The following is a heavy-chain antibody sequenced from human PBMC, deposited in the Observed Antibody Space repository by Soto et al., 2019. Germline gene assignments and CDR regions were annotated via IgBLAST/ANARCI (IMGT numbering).Heavy chain of an antibody. D-gene: IGHD3-3*01. CDR3: ARDFGSGYPNNNWFDP. CDR2: IYPGDSDT. V-gene: IGHV5-51*01. Sequence: PGESLKISCKGSGYSFTSYWIGWVRQMPGKGLEWMGIIYPGDSDTRYSPSFQGQVTISADKSISTAYLQWSSLKASDTAMYYCARDFGSGYPNNNWFDPWGQGTLVTVSS. CDR1: GYSFTSYW. J-gene: IGHJ5*02.